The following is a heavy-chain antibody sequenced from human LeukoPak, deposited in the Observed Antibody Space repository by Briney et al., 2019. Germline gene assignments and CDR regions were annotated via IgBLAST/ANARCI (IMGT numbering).Heavy chain of an antibody. V-gene: IGHV4-39*01. CDR3: AAPITGTTFSDDY. J-gene: IGHJ4*02. CDR2: FHYTGTI. D-gene: IGHD1-7*01. Sequence: SDTLSLTCTVSGGSISSSSYYWGWIRQPPGKGLEWIGSFHYTGTIYYNPSLKSRVTISVDTSKNQFSLKLSSVTASDTAVYYCAAPITGTTFSDDYWGQGTLVTVSS. CDR1: GGSISSSSYY.